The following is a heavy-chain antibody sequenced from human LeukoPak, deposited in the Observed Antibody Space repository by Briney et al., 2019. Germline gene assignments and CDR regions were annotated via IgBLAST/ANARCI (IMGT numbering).Heavy chain of an antibody. D-gene: IGHD3-3*01. Sequence: SETLSLTCTVSGGSISSYYWSWIRQPPGKGLEWIGYIYYSGSTNYNPSLKSRVTISVDTSKNQFSLKLSSVTAADTAVYYCARGDGDYDFWSGYSASVFGYWGQGTLVTVSS. CDR1: GGSISSYY. J-gene: IGHJ4*02. CDR3: ARGDGDYDFWSGYSASVFGY. CDR2: IYYSGST. V-gene: IGHV4-59*01.